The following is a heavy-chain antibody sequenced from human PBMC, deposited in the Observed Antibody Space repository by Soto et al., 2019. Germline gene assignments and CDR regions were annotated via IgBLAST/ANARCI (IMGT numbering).Heavy chain of an antibody. CDR1: GFTFSSYS. Sequence: PGGSLRLSCAASGFTFSSYSMNWVRQAPGKGLEWVSSISSSSSYIYYADSVKGRFTISRDNAKNSLYLQMNSLRAEDTAVYYCARDRQDYDNLTGHPYWGQGTLVTVSS. J-gene: IGHJ4*02. V-gene: IGHV3-21*01. D-gene: IGHD3-9*01. CDR3: ARDRQDYDNLTGHPY. CDR2: ISSSSSYI.